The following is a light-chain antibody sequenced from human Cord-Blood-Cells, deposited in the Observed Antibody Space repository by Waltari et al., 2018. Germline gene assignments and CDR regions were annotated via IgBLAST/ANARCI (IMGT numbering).Light chain of an antibody. CDR2: GAR. CDR1: SSDVGGYNY. Sequence: PGQSVTISCTGTSSDVGGYNYVSWYQQHPGKAPKLMIYGARKRPSGVPDRFSGSKSGNTASLTGSGLQAEDEADYYCSSYAGSNNLVFGGGTKLTVL. J-gene: IGLJ3*02. V-gene: IGLV2-8*01. CDR3: SSYAGSNNLV.